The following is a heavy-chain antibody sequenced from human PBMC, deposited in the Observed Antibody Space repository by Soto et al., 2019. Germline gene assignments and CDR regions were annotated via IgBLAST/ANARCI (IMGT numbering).Heavy chain of an antibody. CDR2: IIPILGTA. CDR1: GGTFSSYA. J-gene: IGHJ4*02. V-gene: IGHV1-69*13. CDR3: ARLRVYSSGWSPHDY. Sequence: SVKVSCKASGGTFSSYAISWVRQAPGQGLEWMGGIIPILGTANYAQKFQGRVTITADESTSTAYMELSSLRSEDTAVYYCARLRVYSSGWSPHDYWGQGPLVTVPQ. D-gene: IGHD6-19*01.